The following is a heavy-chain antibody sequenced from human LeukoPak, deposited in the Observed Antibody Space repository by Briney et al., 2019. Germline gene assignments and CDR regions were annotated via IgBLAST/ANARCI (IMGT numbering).Heavy chain of an antibody. CDR2: ISWNSGSI. CDR1: GFTFDDYA. V-gene: IGHV3-9*01. J-gene: IGHJ6*03. Sequence: PGRSLRLSCAASGFTFDDYAMHWVRQAPGKGLEWVSGISWNSGSIGYADSVKGRFTISRDNAKNSLYLQMNSLRAEDTALYYCAKDIVTMIVVVISYYYYMDVWGKGTTVTVSS. CDR3: AKDIVTMIVVVISYYYYMDV. D-gene: IGHD3-22*01.